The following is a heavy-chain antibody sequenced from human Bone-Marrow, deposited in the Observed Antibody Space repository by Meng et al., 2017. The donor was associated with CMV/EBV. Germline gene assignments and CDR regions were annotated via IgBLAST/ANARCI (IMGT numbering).Heavy chain of an antibody. J-gene: IGHJ6*02. CDR3: ARDSFSGMDV. V-gene: IGHV3-23*01. CDR1: GFTFSSYA. Sequence: GESLKISCAASGFTFSSYAMSWVRQAPGKGLEWVSAISGSGGSTYYADSVKGRFTISRDNSKNTLYLQMNSLRAEDTAVYYCARDSFSGMDVWGQGTTVTVSS. CDR2: ISGSGGST.